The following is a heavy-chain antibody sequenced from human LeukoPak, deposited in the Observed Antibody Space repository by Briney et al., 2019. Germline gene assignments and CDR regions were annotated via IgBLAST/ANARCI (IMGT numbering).Heavy chain of an antibody. CDR3: ARDGSEWELRYYFVY. Sequence: ASVKVSCKASGYTFTSYYMHWVRQAPGQGLEWMGIINPSGGSTSYAQKFQGRVTMTRDMSTSTVYMELSSLRSEDTAVYYCARDGSEWELRYYFVYWGQGTLVTVSS. J-gene: IGHJ4*02. D-gene: IGHD1-26*01. CDR2: INPSGGST. V-gene: IGHV1-46*01. CDR1: GYTFTSYY.